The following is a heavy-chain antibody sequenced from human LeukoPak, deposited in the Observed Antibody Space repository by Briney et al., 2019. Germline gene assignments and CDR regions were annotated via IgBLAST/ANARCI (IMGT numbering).Heavy chain of an antibody. V-gene: IGHV1-2*02. D-gene: IGHD6-19*01. CDR2: INPNSGGT. J-gene: IGHJ3*02. CDR1: GYTFTGYY. CDR3: ARVPPTVAGTWAFDI. Sequence: ASVKVSCKASGYTFTGYYMHWVRQAPGQGLEWMGWINPNSGGTNSAQRFQGRVTITRDTSINTAYMELSRLRSDDTAVFYCARVPPTVAGTWAFDIWGQGTVVTVST.